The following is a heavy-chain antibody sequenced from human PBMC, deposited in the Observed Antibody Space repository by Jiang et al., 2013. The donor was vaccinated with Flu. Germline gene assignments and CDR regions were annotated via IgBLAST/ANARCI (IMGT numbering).Heavy chain of an antibody. J-gene: IGHJ4*02. Sequence: WAWIRQPPGKGLEWIGSFYYSGSTYYNPSLESRVTISVDTSKNQFSLKLNSVIAADTAVYYCARPILRSAYDQSDYWGQGTLVTVSS. CDR2: FYYSGST. D-gene: IGHD5-12*01. V-gene: IGHV4-39*01. CDR3: ARPILRSAYDQSDY.